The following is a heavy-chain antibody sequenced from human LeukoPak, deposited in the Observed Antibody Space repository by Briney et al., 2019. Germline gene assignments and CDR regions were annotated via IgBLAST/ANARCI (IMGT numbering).Heavy chain of an antibody. Sequence: ESLKTSCKGSGYSFTTYWIGWVRQMPGKGLELVGIIYPGDSDTRYSPSFQGQVTISADKSISTAYLQWSSLKASDSAMYYCARYRYSYGYADYWGQGTLVTVPS. CDR2: IYPGDSDT. V-gene: IGHV5-51*01. D-gene: IGHD5-18*01. CDR3: ARYRYSYGYADY. J-gene: IGHJ4*02. CDR1: GYSFTTYW.